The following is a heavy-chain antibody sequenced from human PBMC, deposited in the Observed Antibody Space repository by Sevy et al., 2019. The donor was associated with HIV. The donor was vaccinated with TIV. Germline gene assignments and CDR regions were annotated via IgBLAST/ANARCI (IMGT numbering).Heavy chain of an antibody. Sequence: GGSLRLSCLASGFTFKNAWMSWVRQTPGKGLEWVGRIKSKTDGGTRDFAAVVKGRFAMTRDDSTNTVSLQMDNLRSEDTAIYYCTAGVGSCDFDYWGQGILVTVSS. CDR2: IKSKTDGGTR. J-gene: IGHJ4*02. CDR3: TAGVGSCDFDY. CDR1: GFTFKNAW. D-gene: IGHD3-3*01. V-gene: IGHV3-15*01.